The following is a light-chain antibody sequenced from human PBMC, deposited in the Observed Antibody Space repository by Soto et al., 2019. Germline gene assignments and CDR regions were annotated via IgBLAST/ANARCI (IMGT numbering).Light chain of an antibody. CDR1: SGHSSYT. CDR2: LNSDGSH. Sequence: QSVLTQSPSASASLGASVKLTCTLSSGHSSYTIAWHQQQPEKGPRYLMTLNSDGSHRKGDGIPARFSGSSSGAERYLTIXXXXXXXXXDYXCQTWGSDIHVVFGGGT. CDR3: QTWGSDIHVV. V-gene: IGLV4-69*01. J-gene: IGLJ2*01.